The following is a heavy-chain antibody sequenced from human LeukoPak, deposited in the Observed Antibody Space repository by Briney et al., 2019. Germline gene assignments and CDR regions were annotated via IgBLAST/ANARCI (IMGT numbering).Heavy chain of an antibody. Sequence: PSETLSLTCTVSGGPISSSDYYWGWIRQSPGKGLEWIGSIYYRGSTYYNPSLKSRVTISVDTSKNQFSLKLSSVTAADTAVYYCARFPHYSYYMDVWGKGTTVTVSS. CDR1: GGPISSSDYY. CDR2: IYYRGST. V-gene: IGHV4-39*07. J-gene: IGHJ6*03. CDR3: ARFPHYSYYMDV.